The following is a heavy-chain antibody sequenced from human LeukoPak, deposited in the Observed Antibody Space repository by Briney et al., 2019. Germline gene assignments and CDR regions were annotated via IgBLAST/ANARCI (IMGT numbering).Heavy chain of an antibody. CDR2: IYPSGTT. V-gene: IGHV4-4*07. D-gene: IGHD2-15*01. J-gene: IGHJ4*02. CDR1: GGSLSRYY. CDR3: AREEFCNGGGCSFDS. Sequence: SETLSLTCSVSGGSLSRYYWSWIRQSAGKGLEWIGRIYPSGTTNYNPSLKSRVTVSLDTSKNHFSLNLSSVTAADTAMYYCAREEFCNGGGCSFDSWGQGALVTVSS.